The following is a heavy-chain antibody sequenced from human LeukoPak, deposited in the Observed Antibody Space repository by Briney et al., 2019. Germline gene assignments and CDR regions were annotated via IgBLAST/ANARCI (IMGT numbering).Heavy chain of an antibody. D-gene: IGHD3-10*01. CDR1: GYTFTSYG. J-gene: IGHJ4*02. CDR2: ISAYNGNT. CDR3: AREHYYGSGSYLWSDY. V-gene: IGHV1-18*01. Sequence: ASVKVSCKASGYTFTSYGISWVRQAPGQGLEWMGWISAYNGNTNYAQKLQGRVTMTTDTSTSTAYMELRSLRSDVTAVYYCAREHYYGSGSYLWSDYWGQGTLVTVSS.